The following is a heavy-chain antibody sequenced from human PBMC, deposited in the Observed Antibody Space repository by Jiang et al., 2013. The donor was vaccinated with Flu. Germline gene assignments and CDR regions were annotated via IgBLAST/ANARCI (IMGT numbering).Heavy chain of an antibody. V-gene: IGHV4-39*01. D-gene: IGHD5-18*01. CDR1: GGSISSSSYY. CDR3: ARLQWDTAVVRPFDP. CDR2: IYYSGST. Sequence: KPSETLSLTCTVSGGSISSSSYYWGWIRQPPGKGLEWIGSIYYSGSTYYNPSLKSRVTISVDTSKNQFSLNLSSVTAADTAVYYCARLQWDTAVVRPFDPWGQGTLVTVSS. J-gene: IGHJ5*02.